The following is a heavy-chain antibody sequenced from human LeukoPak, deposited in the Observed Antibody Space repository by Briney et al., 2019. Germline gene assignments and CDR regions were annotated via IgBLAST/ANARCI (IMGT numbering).Heavy chain of an antibody. CDR1: GYTLTGYY. V-gene: IGHV1-2*02. CDR3: AKNPYEYYFDY. D-gene: IGHD5-12*01. Sequence: ASVKVSCKSSGYTLTGYYMHWVRLAPGQGREGMGWINPSRCDTEYAEKLQDRVHMTRDMSMRTAYMELSRLRSDDTAVYYCAKNPYEYYFDYWGQGTLVTVSS. J-gene: IGHJ4*02. CDR2: INPSRCDT.